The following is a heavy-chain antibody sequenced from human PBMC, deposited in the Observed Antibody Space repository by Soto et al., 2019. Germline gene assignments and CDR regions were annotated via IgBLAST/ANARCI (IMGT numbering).Heavy chain of an antibody. CDR1: GGTFSSYA. CDR2: IIPIFGTA. Sequence: ASVKVSCKASGGTFSSYAISWVRQAPGQGLEWMGGIIPIFGTANYAQKFQGRVTITADKSTSTAYMGLSSLRSEDTAVYYCARGRRSSSSSYPFDYWGQGTLVTVSS. J-gene: IGHJ4*02. V-gene: IGHV1-69*06. CDR3: ARGRRSSSSSYPFDY. D-gene: IGHD6-6*01.